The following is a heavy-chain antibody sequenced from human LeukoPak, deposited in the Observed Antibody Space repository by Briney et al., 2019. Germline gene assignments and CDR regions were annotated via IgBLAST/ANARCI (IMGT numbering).Heavy chain of an antibody. CDR3: ARVRERSYFDYFDY. CDR2: INHSGST. Sequence: PSETLSLTCAVYGGSFSGYYWSWIRQPPGKGLEWLGEINHSGSTNYNPSPESRVTISVDTSKNQFSLKLSSVTAADTAVYYCARVRERSYFDYFDYWGQGTLVTVSS. CDR1: GGSFSGYY. J-gene: IGHJ4*02. V-gene: IGHV4-34*01. D-gene: IGHD2-21*01.